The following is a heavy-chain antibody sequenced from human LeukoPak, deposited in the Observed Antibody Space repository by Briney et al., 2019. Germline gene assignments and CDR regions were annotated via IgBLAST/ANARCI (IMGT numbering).Heavy chain of an antibody. D-gene: IGHD3-22*01. CDR1: GFTFSSYG. J-gene: IGHJ4*02. CDR2: ISGSGGTT. CDR3: AKTNGYYSD. Sequence: GGSLRLSCAASGFTFSSYGMNWVRQAPGKGLEWVSGISGSGGTTYFADSVKGRFTISRDNSKNSLSLQVSSLRAEDTAVYYCAKTNGYYSDWGQGTLVTVSS. V-gene: IGHV3-23*01.